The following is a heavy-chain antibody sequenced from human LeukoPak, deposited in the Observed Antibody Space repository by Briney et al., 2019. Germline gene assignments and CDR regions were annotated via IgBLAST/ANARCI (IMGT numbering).Heavy chain of an antibody. J-gene: IGHJ4*02. CDR1: GFTFSSYA. V-gene: IGHV3-30*04. Sequence: GGSLRLSCAASGFTFSSYAMHWVRQAPGKGLEWVAVISYDGSNKYYADSVKGRFTISRDNSKNTLYLQMNSLRAEDTAVYYCARDKFGYGDYVSYWGQGTLVTVSS. CDR3: ARDKFGYGDYVSY. D-gene: IGHD4-17*01. CDR2: ISYDGSNK.